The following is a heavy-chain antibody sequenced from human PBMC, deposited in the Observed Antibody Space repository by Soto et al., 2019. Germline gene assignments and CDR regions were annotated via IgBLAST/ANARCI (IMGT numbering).Heavy chain of an antibody. V-gene: IGHV4-34*01. Sequence: SENLLLTCDVYGGSFSGYYWSWILQPPLKGLHWLWEINHSGSTNYNPSLKSLVTISVDTSKNQFSLNLSSVTAADTAVYYCASARIAVAGGGFYYYYYDMDVWDQGTTVSITS. D-gene: IGHD6-19*01. CDR3: ASARIAVAGGGFYYYYYDMDV. J-gene: IGHJ6*02. CDR2: INHSGST. CDR1: GGSFSGYY.